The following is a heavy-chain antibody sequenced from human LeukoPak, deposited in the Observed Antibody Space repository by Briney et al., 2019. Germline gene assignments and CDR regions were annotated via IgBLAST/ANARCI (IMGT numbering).Heavy chain of an antibody. J-gene: IGHJ4*02. CDR2: ITDDSLTM. CDR1: GFTFSSYA. V-gene: IGHV3-48*04. Sequence: GGSLRLSCAASGFTFSSYAMSWVRQPPGRGLEWVSYITDDSLTMYYTDSVKGRFSISRDNAKNSLYLQMNSLRAEDTAVYYCVARGGWARFDYWGQGTLVTVSS. CDR3: VARGGWARFDY. D-gene: IGHD6-19*01.